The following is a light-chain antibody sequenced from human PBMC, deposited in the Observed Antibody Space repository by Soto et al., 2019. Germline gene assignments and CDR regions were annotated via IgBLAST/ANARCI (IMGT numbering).Light chain of an antibody. CDR1: SSDVGGYNY. V-gene: IGLV2-14*01. CDR2: DVS. Sequence: QSALTQPASVSGSPGQSITISCTGPSSDVGGYNYVSWYQQHPGKAPKLMIYDVSNRPSGVSNRFSGSKSGNTASLTISGLQAEDEADYYCSSYTSSSTLGVFGGGTKRTVL. CDR3: SSYTSSSTLGV. J-gene: IGLJ3*02.